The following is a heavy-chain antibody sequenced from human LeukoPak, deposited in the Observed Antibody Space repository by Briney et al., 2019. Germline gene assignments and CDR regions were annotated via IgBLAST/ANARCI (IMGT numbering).Heavy chain of an antibody. CDR1: GFTFSGYW. J-gene: IGHJ4*02. D-gene: IGHD1-26*01. CDR3: ARGGSGNFYY. Sequence: GGSLRLSCTASGFTFSGYWMNWVRQAPGKGLVWVSRIGSDGGSTTYADSVKGRFTISRDNAKNTLYLQMTSLRAEDTAVYCCARGGSGNFYYWGQGTLVTVSS. V-gene: IGHV3-74*03. CDR2: IGSDGGST.